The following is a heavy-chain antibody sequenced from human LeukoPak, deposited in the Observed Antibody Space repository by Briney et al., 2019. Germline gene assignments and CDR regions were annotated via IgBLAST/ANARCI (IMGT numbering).Heavy chain of an antibody. Sequence: SVKVSCKASGGTFSSYAISWVRPAPGQGHEWMGGIIPIFGTANYAQKFQGRVTITADESTSTAYMELSSLRSEDTAVYYCARSSRYYDSSGLQAYYFNYWGQGTLVTVSS. D-gene: IGHD3-22*01. CDR3: ARSSRYYDSSGLQAYYFNY. J-gene: IGHJ4*02. CDR2: IIPIFGTA. CDR1: GGTFSSYA. V-gene: IGHV1-69*01.